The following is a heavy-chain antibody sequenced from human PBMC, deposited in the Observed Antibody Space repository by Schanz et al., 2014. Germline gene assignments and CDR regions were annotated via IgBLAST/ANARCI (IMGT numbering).Heavy chain of an antibody. D-gene: IGHD6-13*01. CDR3: AREEGWGIAAAGPKHYYYGMDV. CDR1: GFSLNTYG. CDR2: ICSSGNTI. J-gene: IGHJ6*02. V-gene: IGHV3-NL1*01. Sequence: QAQLMESGGGVVQPGTSLILSCSVSGFSLNTYGIHWFRQPAGKGLEWVSYICSSGNTIYYADSVKGRFTISRDNSKNTLYLQMNSLRAEDTAVYYCAREEGWGIAAAGPKHYYYGMDVWGQGTTVTVSS.